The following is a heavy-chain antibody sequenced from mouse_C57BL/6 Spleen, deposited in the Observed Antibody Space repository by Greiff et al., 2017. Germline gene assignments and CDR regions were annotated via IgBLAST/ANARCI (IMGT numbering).Heavy chain of an antibody. CDR1: GFNIKDYY. Sequence: VQLQQSGAELVKPGASVKLSCTASGFNIKDYYMHWVKQRTEQGLEWIGRIDPEDGETKYAPKFQGKATITAATSSNTAYLPLSSLTSEDTSVYYCARSDYGSNWYFDVWGTGTTVTVSS. CDR3: ARSDYGSNWYFDV. J-gene: IGHJ1*03. CDR2: IDPEDGET. V-gene: IGHV14-2*01. D-gene: IGHD1-1*01.